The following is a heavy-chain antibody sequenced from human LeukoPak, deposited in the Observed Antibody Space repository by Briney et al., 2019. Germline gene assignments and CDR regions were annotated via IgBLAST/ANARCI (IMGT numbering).Heavy chain of an antibody. CDR3: ARGRWYYYGSGDNWFDP. J-gene: IGHJ5*02. V-gene: IGHV1-24*01. Sequence: GASVKVSCKVSGYTLTELSMHWVRQAPGKGLEWRGGFDPEDGETIYAQKFQGRVTMTEDTSTDTAYMELSSLRSEDTAVYYCARGRWYYYGSGDNWFDPWGQGTLVTVSS. CDR1: GYTLTELS. CDR2: FDPEDGET. D-gene: IGHD3-10*01.